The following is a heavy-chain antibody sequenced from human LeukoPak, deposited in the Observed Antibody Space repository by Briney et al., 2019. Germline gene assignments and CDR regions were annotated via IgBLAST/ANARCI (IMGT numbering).Heavy chain of an antibody. J-gene: IGHJ4*02. D-gene: IGHD6-13*01. CDR1: GYTFTGYY. CDR2: INPNSGGT. Sequence: ASVKVSCKASGYTFTGYYMHWVRQAPGQGLEWMGWINPNSGGTNYAQKFQGWVTMTRDTSISTAYMELSRLRSDDTAVYYCARDGTGYSSSLKYWGQGTLVTVSS. V-gene: IGHV1-2*04. CDR3: ARDGTGYSSSLKY.